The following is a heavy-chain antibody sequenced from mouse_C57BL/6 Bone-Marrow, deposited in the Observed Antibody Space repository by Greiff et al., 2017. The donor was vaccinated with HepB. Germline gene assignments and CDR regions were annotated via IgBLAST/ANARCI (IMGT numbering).Heavy chain of an antibody. J-gene: IGHJ4*01. Sequence: LQESGPELVKPGASVKISCKASGYAFSSSWMNWVKQRPGKGLEWIGRIYPGDGDTNYNGKFKGKATLTADKSSSTAYMQLSSLTSEDSAVYFCARPGNYDAMDYWGQGTSVTVSS. CDR2: IYPGDGDT. CDR3: ARPGNYDAMDY. V-gene: IGHV1-82*01. CDR1: GYAFSSSW. D-gene: IGHD2-1*01.